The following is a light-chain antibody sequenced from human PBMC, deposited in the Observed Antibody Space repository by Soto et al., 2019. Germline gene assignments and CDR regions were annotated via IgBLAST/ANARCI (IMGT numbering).Light chain of an antibody. V-gene: IGLV2-23*01. J-gene: IGLJ2*01. CDR3: CSYAGSSSVI. CDR2: EGT. CDR1: SSDVGSYNF. Sequence: QSALTQPASVSGSPGQSITISCTGTSSDVGSYNFVSWYQQHPGKAPKLMIYEGTKRPSRVSNRFSGSKSGNTASLTISGLQAEDEADYYCCSYAGSSSVIFGGGTKLTVL.